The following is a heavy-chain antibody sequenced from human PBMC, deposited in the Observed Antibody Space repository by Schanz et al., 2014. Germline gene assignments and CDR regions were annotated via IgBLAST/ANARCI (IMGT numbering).Heavy chain of an antibody. J-gene: IGHJ6*02. Sequence: QEQLVQSGAEVKTPGDSVKVSCKASGYSIGGYYMHWVRQAPGVGPEWMGRINPNTGGTQYAQKSQGRVTMTTAKSISTVYMELSRLRSDDTAVYYCARVRSEDYGGMDVWGQGTTVTVSS. CDR2: INPNTGGT. CDR1: GYSIGGYY. V-gene: IGHV1-2*06. CDR3: ARVRSEDYGGMDV.